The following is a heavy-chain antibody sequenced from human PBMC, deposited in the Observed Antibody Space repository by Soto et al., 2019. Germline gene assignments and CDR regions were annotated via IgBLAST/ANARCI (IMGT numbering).Heavy chain of an antibody. CDR2: LYYGRSA. CDR3: ALRSRAVVPEY. Sequence: PSETLSLTCTVSGASIGKTNNYWAWIRQPPGKGLESIGYLYYGRSANYNPSLKSRVTLSVDTSTNQCSLTLSSMTAADTAVYYCALRSRAVVPEYWGQGTLVTVSS. J-gene: IGHJ4*02. D-gene: IGHD3-22*01. V-gene: IGHV4-61*05. CDR1: GASIGKTNNY.